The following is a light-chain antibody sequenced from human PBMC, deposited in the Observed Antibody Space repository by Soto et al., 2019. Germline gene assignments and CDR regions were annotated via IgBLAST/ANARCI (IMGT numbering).Light chain of an antibody. J-gene: IGKJ2*01. CDR3: QQYDNLPYT. CDR2: DGS. CDR1: QDISNY. V-gene: IGKV1-33*01. Sequence: DTQMTQSPSSLSASVGDRVTITCQASQDISNYLTWYQQKPGKAPKVLIYDGSNLEAGVPSRFSGSRSGTAFTVAISSLQPEDIATYCCQQYDNLPYTFGQGTNLEIK.